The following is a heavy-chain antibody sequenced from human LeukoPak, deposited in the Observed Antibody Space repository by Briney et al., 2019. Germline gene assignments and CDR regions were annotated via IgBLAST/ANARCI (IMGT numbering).Heavy chain of an antibody. CDR1: GYSISSGYY. CDR3: AREGLWFGELFELGWFDP. J-gene: IGHJ5*02. V-gene: IGHV4-38-2*02. D-gene: IGHD3-10*01. Sequence: PSETLSLTCAVSGYSISSGYYWGWIRQPPGKGLEWIGSIYHSGSTNYNPSLKSRVTISVDTSKNQFSLKLSSVTAADTAVYYCAREGLWFGELFELGWFDPWGQGTLVTVSS. CDR2: IYHSGST.